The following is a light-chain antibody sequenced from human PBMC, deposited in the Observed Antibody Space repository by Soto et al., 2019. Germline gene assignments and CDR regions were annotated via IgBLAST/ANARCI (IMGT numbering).Light chain of an antibody. J-gene: IGLJ1*01. CDR3: SSYTSSSTLDV. CDR2: EVS. V-gene: IGLV2-14*01. Sequence: QSARSHPASVSGSPGHLITIACTGTSSDVGGYNYVSWYQQHPGKAPKLMIYEVSNRPSGVSNRFSGSKSGNTASLTISGLHAEDEADYYCSSYTSSSTLDVFGTGTKVTVL. CDR1: SSDVGGYNY.